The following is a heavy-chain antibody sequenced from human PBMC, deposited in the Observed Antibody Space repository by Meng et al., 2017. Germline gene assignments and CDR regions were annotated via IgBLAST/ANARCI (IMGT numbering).Heavy chain of an antibody. CDR1: GYTFTGYY. D-gene: IGHD1/OR15-1a*01. CDR3: ARDPKDLQKQPKYYYYYYGMDV. CDR2: INPNSGGT. V-gene: IGHV1-2*02. Sequence: ASVKVSCKASGYTFTGYYMHWVRQAPGQGLEWMGWINPNSGGTNYAQKFQGRVTMTRDTSISTAYMELSRLRSDDTAVYYCARDPKDLQKQPKYYYYYYGMDVWGQGATVTVSS. J-gene: IGHJ6*02.